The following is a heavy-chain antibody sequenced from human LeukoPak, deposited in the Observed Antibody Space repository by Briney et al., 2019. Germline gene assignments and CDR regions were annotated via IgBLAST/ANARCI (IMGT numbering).Heavy chain of an antibody. Sequence: ASVKVSCKASGYTFTGYYMHWVRQAPGQGLEWMGWINPNSGGTNYAQEFQGRVTMTRDTSISTAYMELSRLRSDDTAVYYCARDWKELLEFDYWGQGTLVTVSS. CDR3: ARDWKELLEFDY. CDR1: GYTFTGYY. CDR2: INPNSGGT. V-gene: IGHV1-2*02. J-gene: IGHJ4*02. D-gene: IGHD1-26*01.